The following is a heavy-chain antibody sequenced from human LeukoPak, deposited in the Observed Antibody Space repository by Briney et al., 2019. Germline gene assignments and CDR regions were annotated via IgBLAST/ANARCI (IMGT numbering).Heavy chain of an antibody. Sequence: GGSLRLSSAASGFTFSIYGMHWVRQAPGKGLEWVAVISYDGSNKYYADSAKGRFTISRDNSKNTLYLQMNRLRAEDTVLYYCAKERSHLINYFDYWGQGTLVTVSS. D-gene: IGHD3-16*01. V-gene: IGHV3-30*18. CDR2: ISYDGSNK. CDR1: GFTFSIYG. J-gene: IGHJ4*02. CDR3: AKERSHLINYFDY.